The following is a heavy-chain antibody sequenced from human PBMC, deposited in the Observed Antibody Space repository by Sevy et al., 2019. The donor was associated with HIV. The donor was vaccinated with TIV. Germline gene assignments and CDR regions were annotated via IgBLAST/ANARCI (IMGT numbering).Heavy chain of an antibody. CDR1: GFTFSSYS. D-gene: IGHD2-2*02. Sequence: GGSVRLSCAASGFTFSSYSMNWVRQAPGKGLEWVSSISGISNYIYYADSMKGRFTVSRDNARNSLYLQMNSLRAEDTAVYYCARNNCSITNCYMGDVFDIWGQGTMVTVSS. V-gene: IGHV3-21*01. CDR3: ARNNCSITNCYMGDVFDI. J-gene: IGHJ3*02. CDR2: ISGISNYI.